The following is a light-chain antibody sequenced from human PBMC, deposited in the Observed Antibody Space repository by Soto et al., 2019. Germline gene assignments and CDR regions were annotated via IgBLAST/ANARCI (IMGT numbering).Light chain of an antibody. CDR2: DGS. CDR1: QSISNW. Sequence: DIQMTQSPSTLSASVGDRVTISCRANQSISNWLAWYQQKPGKAPKLLIFDGSILESGVPSRFSGSGSGTELTLTISSRQPDDFATYYCQQYNSYWTFGQGTKVELK. V-gene: IGKV1-5*01. J-gene: IGKJ1*01. CDR3: QQYNSYWT.